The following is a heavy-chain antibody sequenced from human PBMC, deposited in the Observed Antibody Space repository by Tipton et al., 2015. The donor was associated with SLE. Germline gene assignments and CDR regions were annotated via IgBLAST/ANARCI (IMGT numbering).Heavy chain of an antibody. J-gene: IGHJ4*02. CDR3: AKECWLVQFGTCIDD. Sequence: SLRLSCAASGFTFSSYWMHWVRQAPGKGLVWVSRINSDGSSTSYADSVKGRFTISRDNSKNMLYLEMNGLRPEDTAVYYCAKECWLVQFGTCIDDWGQGTLVTVSS. CDR1: GFTFSSYW. V-gene: IGHV3-74*01. D-gene: IGHD6-19*01. CDR2: INSDGSST.